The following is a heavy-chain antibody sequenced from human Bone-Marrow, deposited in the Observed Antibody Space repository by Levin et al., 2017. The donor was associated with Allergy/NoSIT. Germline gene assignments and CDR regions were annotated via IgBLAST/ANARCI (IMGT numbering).Heavy chain of an antibody. CDR1: GFNFFNYG. CDR3: AKGTGNYYDTTGHFDY. Sequence: QSGGSLRLSCAASGFNFFNYGMHWVRQAPGKGLEWVATISYDGGHDYYADSVRGRYTISRDNSKKRVYLEMNSLRPEDTAVFYCAKGTGNYYDTTGHFDYWGQGTLVTVSS. J-gene: IGHJ4*02. D-gene: IGHD3-22*01. CDR2: ISYDGGHD. V-gene: IGHV3-30*18.